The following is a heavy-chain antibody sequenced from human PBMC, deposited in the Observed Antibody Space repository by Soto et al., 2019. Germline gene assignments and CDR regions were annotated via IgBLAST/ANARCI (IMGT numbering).Heavy chain of an antibody. D-gene: IGHD3-22*01. Sequence: QVPLVQSGAEVKKPGASVKVSCKASGYTFTGYYMHWVRQAPGQGLEWMGWINPNSGGTNYAQKFQGWVTMTRDTSISTAYMELSRLRSDDTAVYYCARDYYDSSGYYGYFDYWGQGTLVTVSS. J-gene: IGHJ4*02. CDR3: ARDYYDSSGYYGYFDY. CDR1: GYTFTGYY. V-gene: IGHV1-2*04. CDR2: INPNSGGT.